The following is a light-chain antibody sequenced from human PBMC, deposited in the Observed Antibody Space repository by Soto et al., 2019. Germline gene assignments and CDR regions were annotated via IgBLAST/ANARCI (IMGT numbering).Light chain of an antibody. Sequence: QSVLTQPPSASGSPGQSVTISCTGTSSDVGAYNYVSWFQQHPGKAPKFVIFDVSERPSGVPDRFSGSKSGNTAYLTVSGLQAEDEADYYCCSHAGSNTLFGGGTQLTVL. CDR2: DVS. J-gene: IGLJ7*01. CDR1: SSDVGAYNY. V-gene: IGLV2-8*01. CDR3: CSHAGSNTL.